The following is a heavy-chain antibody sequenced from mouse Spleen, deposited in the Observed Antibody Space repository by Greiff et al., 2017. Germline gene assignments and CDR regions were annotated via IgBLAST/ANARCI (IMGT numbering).Heavy chain of an antibody. CDR3: AREDYGSSPFDY. J-gene: IGHJ2*01. CDR1: GYAFSSSW. V-gene: IGHV1-82*01. Sequence: QVQLQQSGPELVKPGASVKISCKASGYAFSSSWMNWVKQRPGKGLEWIGRIYPGDGDTNYNGKFKGKATLTADKSSSTAYMQLSSLTSEDSAVYFCAREDYGSSPFDYWGQGTTLTVSS. D-gene: IGHD1-1*01. CDR2: IYPGDGDT.